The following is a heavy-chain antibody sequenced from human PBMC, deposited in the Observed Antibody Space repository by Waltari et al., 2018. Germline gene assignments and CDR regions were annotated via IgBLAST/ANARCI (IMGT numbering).Heavy chain of an antibody. Sequence: QVQLQESGPGLVKPSETLSLACTISGYSISSGYYWGVIWQPPVKGLVCIVNISHRVTTESSPSIKSRVNILVDTSKSQFSLKMSSVTAADTAVYYGARGYYYMDVWGKGTAVTISS. CDR3: ARGYYYMDV. CDR2: ISHRVTT. V-gene: IGHV4-38-2*02. J-gene: IGHJ6*03. CDR1: GYSISSGYY.